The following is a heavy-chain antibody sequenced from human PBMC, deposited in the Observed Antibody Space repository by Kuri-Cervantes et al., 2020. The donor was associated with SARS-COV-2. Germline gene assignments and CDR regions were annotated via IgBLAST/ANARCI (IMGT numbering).Heavy chain of an antibody. CDR3: ARDYKVGYTIFGVVISGGAFDI. Sequence: GGSLRLSCAASGFTFSSYSMNWVRQAPGKGLEWVSSISSSSSYIYYADSVKGRFTISRDYSKNTLYLQMNSLGAEDTAVYYCARDYKVGYTIFGVVISGGAFDIWGQGTMVTVSS. CDR2: ISSSSSYI. CDR1: GFTFSSYS. D-gene: IGHD3-3*01. V-gene: IGHV3-21*01. J-gene: IGHJ3*02.